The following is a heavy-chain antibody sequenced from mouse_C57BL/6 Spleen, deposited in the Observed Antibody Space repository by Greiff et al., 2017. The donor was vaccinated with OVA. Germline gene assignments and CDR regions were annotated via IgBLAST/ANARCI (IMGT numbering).Heavy chain of an antibody. CDR1: GYTFTSYG. Sequence: VQLMESGAELARPGASVKLSCKASGYTFTSYGISWVKQRTGQGLEWIGEIYPRSGNTYYNEKFKGKATLTADKSSSTAYMELRSLTSEDSAVYFCARSGIYDGYYWYFDVWGTGTTVTVSS. D-gene: IGHD2-3*01. CDR3: ARSGIYDGYYWYFDV. J-gene: IGHJ1*03. V-gene: IGHV1-81*01. CDR2: IYPRSGNT.